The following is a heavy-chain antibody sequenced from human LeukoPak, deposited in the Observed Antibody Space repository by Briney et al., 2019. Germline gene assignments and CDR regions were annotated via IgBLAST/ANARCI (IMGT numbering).Heavy chain of an antibody. CDR2: IYYSGST. CDR3: ARRGGYDFWSGYYAHDAFDI. V-gene: IGHV4-59*08. CDR1: GGSISSYF. Sequence: SETLSLTCTVSGGSISSYFWSWIRQPPGKGLEWIGYIYYSGSTNYNPSLKSRVTISVDTSKNQFSLKLSSVTAADTAVYYCARRGGYDFWSGYYAHDAFDIWGQGTMVTVSS. J-gene: IGHJ3*02. D-gene: IGHD3-3*01.